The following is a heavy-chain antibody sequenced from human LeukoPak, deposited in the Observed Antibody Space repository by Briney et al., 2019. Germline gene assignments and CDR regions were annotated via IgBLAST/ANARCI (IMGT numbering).Heavy chain of an antibody. V-gene: IGHV3-30-3*01. J-gene: IGHJ4*02. CDR1: GFTFSSYA. Sequence: PGGSLRLSCAASGFTFSSYAMHWVRQAPGRRLEWVAVMSYDGTNIFYSDSVKGRFTISRDNSKNTLFLQINSLRAEDTAVYYCARDRESSSKGHFDYWGQGTLVTVSS. D-gene: IGHD2-15*01. CDR2: MSYDGTNI. CDR3: ARDRESSSKGHFDY.